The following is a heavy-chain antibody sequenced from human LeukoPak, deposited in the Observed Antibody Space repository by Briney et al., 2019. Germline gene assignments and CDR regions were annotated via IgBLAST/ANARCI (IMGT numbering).Heavy chain of an antibody. J-gene: IGHJ6*02. CDR3: ARDWYYDSSGYYYVRYGMDV. D-gene: IGHD3-22*01. CDR2: IIPLLGIA. CDR1: GYTFTSYG. Sequence: ASVKVSCKASGYTFTSYGISWVRQAPGQGLEWMGRIIPLLGIANSAQKFQGRVTITADKSTSTAYMELSSLRSEDTAVYYCARDWYYDSSGYYYVRYGMDVWGQGTTVTVSS. V-gene: IGHV1-69*04.